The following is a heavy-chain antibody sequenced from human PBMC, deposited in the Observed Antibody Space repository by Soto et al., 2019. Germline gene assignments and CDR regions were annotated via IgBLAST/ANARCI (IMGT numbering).Heavy chain of an antibody. V-gene: IGHV1-18*01. D-gene: IGHD3-3*01. J-gene: IGHJ4*02. CDR1: GNTFTTLG. CDR2: ISAYNGNT. Sequence: ASAKSSFRASGNTFTTLGIPCVRQAPGQGLEWMGWISAYNGNTNYAQKLQGRVTMTTDTSTSTAYMELRSLRSDATAVYHCARDTILDYWGQGTLVTVS. CDR3: ARDTILDY.